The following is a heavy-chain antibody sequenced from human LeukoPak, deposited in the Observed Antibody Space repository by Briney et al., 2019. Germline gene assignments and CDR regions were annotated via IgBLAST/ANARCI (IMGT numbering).Heavy chain of an antibody. J-gene: IGHJ4*02. CDR3: ARDQISTLDY. Sequence: PGGSLRLSCAASGFTFSSYEMNWVRQAPGKGLEWVSYISSSGSTIYYADSVKGRFTISRDNAKNTLYLQMNSLRAEDTAVYYCARDQISTLDYWGQGTLVTVSS. CDR2: ISSSGSTI. V-gene: IGHV3-48*03. CDR1: GFTFSSYE.